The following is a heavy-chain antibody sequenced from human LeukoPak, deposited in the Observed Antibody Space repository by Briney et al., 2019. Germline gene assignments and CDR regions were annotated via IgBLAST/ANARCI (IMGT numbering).Heavy chain of an antibody. D-gene: IGHD3-16*01. CDR2: IYSAGNT. CDR3: ARRAGAYTHPYDY. CDR1: GFTFNNYA. J-gene: IGHJ4*02. V-gene: IGHV3-53*01. Sequence: GGSLRLSCAASGFTFNNYAMSWVRQAPGKGLEWVSFIYSAGNTHYSDSVKGRFTISIDNSKNTLYLQMNSLRAEDTAVYYCARRAGAYTHPYDYWGQGTLVTVSS.